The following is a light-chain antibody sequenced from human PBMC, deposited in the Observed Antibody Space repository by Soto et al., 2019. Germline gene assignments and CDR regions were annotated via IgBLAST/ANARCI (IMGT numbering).Light chain of an antibody. V-gene: IGKV4-1*01. J-gene: IGKJ5*01. CDR2: WAS. CDR3: QQYYSSVVT. CDR1: QSILSSSNNENS. Sequence: DIVMTQSPDSLAVSLGERATINSKSSQSILSSSNNENSLAWFQQQPGQPPKLLIYWASTRESGVPDRFSGSGSGTDFTLTISSLQAEDVAVYYCQQYYSSVVTFGQGTRLEIK.